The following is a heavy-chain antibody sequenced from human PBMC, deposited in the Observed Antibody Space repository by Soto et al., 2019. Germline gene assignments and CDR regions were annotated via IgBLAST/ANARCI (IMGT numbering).Heavy chain of an antibody. Sequence: QVQLQESGPGLVKPSQTLSLTCTVSGGSISSGGYYWSWIRQHPGKGLEWIGYIFYSGSTYYNPSLKSRVTISVDTSQNQFSLKLSSVTAADTAVYYCARYCSGGSCYSSPFDYWGQGTLVTVSS. D-gene: IGHD2-15*01. CDR1: GGSISSGGYY. V-gene: IGHV4-31*03. CDR3: ARYCSGGSCYSSPFDY. CDR2: IFYSGST. J-gene: IGHJ4*02.